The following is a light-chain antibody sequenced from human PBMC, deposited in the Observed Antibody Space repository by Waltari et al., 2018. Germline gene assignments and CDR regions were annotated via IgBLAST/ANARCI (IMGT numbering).Light chain of an antibody. CDR2: WAS. V-gene: IGKV4-1*01. J-gene: IGKJ2*01. Sequence: DIVMTQSPDSLAVSLGERATINCKSSQTILYNSKNKNCLTWYQQKPGQPPKLLIFWASTRESGVPDRFSGSGSGTNFTLTISGLQAEDLAVYYCQQYYTIPHTFDQGTKLEI. CDR1: QTILYNSKNKNC. CDR3: QQYYTIPHT.